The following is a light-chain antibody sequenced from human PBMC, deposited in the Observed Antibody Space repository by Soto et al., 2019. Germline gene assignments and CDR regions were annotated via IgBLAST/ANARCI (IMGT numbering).Light chain of an antibody. CDR3: CSYSGSDTYV. CDR1: SSDVGGYNY. Sequence: QSALTQPRSVSGSPGQSVTISCTGTSSDVGGYNYVSWYQQHPGKAPKLMIYDVSKRPSGVPVSFSGSKSGNTASLTISGLQAEDEADYYCCSYSGSDTYVFGTGTKLTVL. J-gene: IGLJ1*01. V-gene: IGLV2-11*01. CDR2: DVS.